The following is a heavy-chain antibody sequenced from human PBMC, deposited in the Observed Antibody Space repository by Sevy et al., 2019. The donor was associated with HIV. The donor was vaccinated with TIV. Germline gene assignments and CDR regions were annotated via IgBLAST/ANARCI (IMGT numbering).Heavy chain of an antibody. CDR1: GFAFSDYA. CDR3: AKAHADCSGGTCYTAHYYYDMDV. V-gene: IGHV3-30*18. Sequence: GGSLRLSCAASGFAFSDYAMHWVRQAPGKGLEWVAAISYAGDNKYFADSVKGRFTVSKDNSKITLYLEMNSLRAGDTAVYYCAKAHADCSGGTCYTAHYYYDMDVWGRGATVTVSS. D-gene: IGHD2-15*01. CDR2: ISYAGDNK. J-gene: IGHJ6*02.